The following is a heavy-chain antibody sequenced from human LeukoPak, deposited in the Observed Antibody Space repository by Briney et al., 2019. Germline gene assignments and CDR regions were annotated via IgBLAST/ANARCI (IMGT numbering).Heavy chain of an antibody. CDR3: AREGSSGYYPRF. CDR2: VGSYNGDT. Sequence: ASVKVSCKASGYTFTSYGISWVRQAPGQGLEWMGWVGSYNGDTNYAQKFQGRVTLTTDTSTSTVHMELRSLRSDDTAVYYCAREGSSGYYPRFWGQGTLVTVSS. J-gene: IGHJ4*02. D-gene: IGHD3-22*01. V-gene: IGHV1-18*01. CDR1: GYTFTSYG.